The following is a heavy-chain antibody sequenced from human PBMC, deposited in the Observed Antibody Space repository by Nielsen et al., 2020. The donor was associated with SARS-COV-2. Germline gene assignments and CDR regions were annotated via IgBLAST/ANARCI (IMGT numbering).Heavy chain of an antibody. J-gene: IGHJ4*02. CDR2: ISWNSGSI. V-gene: IGHV3-9*01. CDR1: GFTFSSYG. Sequence: SLKISCAASGFTFSSYGMHWVRQAPGKGLEWVSGISWNSGSIGYADSVKGRFTISRDNAKNSLYLQMNSLRAEDTALYYCAKDMGPIMTNFDYWGQGTLVTVSS. D-gene: IGHD4-11*01. CDR3: AKDMGPIMTNFDY.